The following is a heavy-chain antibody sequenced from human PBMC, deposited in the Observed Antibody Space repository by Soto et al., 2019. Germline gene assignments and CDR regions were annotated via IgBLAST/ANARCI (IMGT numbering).Heavy chain of an antibody. J-gene: IGHJ4*02. CDR1: GASLSDYY. Sequence: PSETLSLTCSVSGASLSDYYWSWIRQRPGRGLEWIAYVFYSGNTNSNASLKSRVTISVDTSKKQFSLRLRSVTAADTAVYYCAMGYHFDYWGQGALVTVSS. V-gene: IGHV4-59*01. D-gene: IGHD5-18*01. CDR3: AMGYHFDY. CDR2: VFYSGNT.